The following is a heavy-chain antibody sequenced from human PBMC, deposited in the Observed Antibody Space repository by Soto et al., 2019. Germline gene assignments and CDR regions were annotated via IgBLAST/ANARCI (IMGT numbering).Heavy chain of an antibody. V-gene: IGHV3-23*01. Sequence: GGSLRLSCAASGFTFNNYAMSWVRQAPGKGLEWVSGIGGRGTSSYYADSVKGRFATSRDNSYNTLFLQLHSLRAEDTAVYYCAKSRYADSSGDYYDFWGQGTRVTVSS. CDR3: AKSRYADSSGDYYDF. CDR1: GFTFNNYA. CDR2: IGGRGTSS. D-gene: IGHD3-22*01. J-gene: IGHJ4*02.